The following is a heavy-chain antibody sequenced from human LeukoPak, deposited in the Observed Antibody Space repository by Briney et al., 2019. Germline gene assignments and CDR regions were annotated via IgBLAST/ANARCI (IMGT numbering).Heavy chain of an antibody. Sequence: PGESLRLSCAGSGFTLGSYAMSWVRQAPGKGLEWVSAISGNGYNTYYADSVKGRFTISSESSGNTLYLQMHNLRAEDTAVCYCAKGVRLWFAFYFDYWGQGTLVTVSS. V-gene: IGHV3-23*01. D-gene: IGHD3-10*01. CDR1: GFTLGSYA. J-gene: IGHJ4*02. CDR3: AKGVRLWFAFYFDY. CDR2: ISGNGYNT.